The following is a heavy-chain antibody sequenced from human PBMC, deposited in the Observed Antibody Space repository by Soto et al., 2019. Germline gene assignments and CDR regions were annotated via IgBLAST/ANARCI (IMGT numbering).Heavy chain of an antibody. D-gene: IGHD6-13*01. CDR1: GYTFTDYY. CDR3: ARRGARIAAAGRWAYYFDF. Sequence: QVQLVQSGAEVKKPGASVKVSCKASGYTFTDYYMDWVRQAPGQGLEWMGWINPNSGGTNYAQKFQGWVTMTRDTSISTAYMELSRLRSDDTAVYYCARRGARIAAAGRWAYYFDFWGQVTLVTVSS. J-gene: IGHJ4*02. V-gene: IGHV1-2*04. CDR2: INPNSGGT.